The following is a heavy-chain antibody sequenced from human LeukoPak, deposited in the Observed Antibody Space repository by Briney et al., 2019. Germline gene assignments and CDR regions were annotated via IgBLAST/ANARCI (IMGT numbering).Heavy chain of an antibody. CDR3: ARDVGGSGSEDYYGMEV. J-gene: IGHJ6*01. V-gene: IGHV3-66*01. CDR2: IYSGGST. D-gene: IGHD1-26*01. CDR1: GYTLSAQD. Sequence: GGSQSLFCTPSGYTLSAQDITWLRQAPGKGLEWVSVIYSGGSTHYADSVKGRFTISRHYSKNTVYLQMNSLRAEDTAVYYCARDVGGSGSEDYYGMEVWGQVVTVTVSS.